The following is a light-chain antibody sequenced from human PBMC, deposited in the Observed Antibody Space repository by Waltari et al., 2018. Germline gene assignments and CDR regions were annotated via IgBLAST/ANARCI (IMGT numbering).Light chain of an antibody. CDR2: VAS. CDR3: QQSNSTPYT. J-gene: IGKJ2*01. Sequence: DIQMTQSPSSLSASVGDRVTITCRASQSISSYLNWYQRKPGKAPNLLIYVASSLQSGVPSRFSGSGSGTDFTLTISSLQPEDFATYYCQQSNSTPYTFGQGTKLEIK. V-gene: IGKV1-39*01. CDR1: QSISSY.